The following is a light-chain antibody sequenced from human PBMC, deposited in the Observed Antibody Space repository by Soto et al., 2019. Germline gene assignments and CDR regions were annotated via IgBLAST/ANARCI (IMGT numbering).Light chain of an antibody. CDR3: QQYYCYPT. V-gene: IGKV1-8*01. CDR1: QGISSY. Sequence: AIQMTQSPSSLSASTGDRVTITCRASQGISSYLAWYQQKPGKAPKLLIYAASTLQSGVPSRFSGSGSGTDFTLTISCLQSEDFATYYCQQYYCYPTFGQGTKVEIK. CDR2: AAS. J-gene: IGKJ1*01.